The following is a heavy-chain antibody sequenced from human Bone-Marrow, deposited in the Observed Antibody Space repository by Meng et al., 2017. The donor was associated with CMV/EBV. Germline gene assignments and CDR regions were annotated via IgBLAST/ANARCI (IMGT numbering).Heavy chain of an antibody. J-gene: IGHJ5*02. CDR2: IYYSGST. Sequence: SETLSLTCTVSGGSVSSGSYYWSWIRQPPGKGLEWIGYIYYSGSTNYNPSLKSRVTISVDTSKNQFSLKLSSVTAADTAVYYCARYDTNNWFDPWGQGTRVTGSS. V-gene: IGHV4-61*01. D-gene: IGHD3-9*01. CDR1: GGSVSSGSYY. CDR3: ARYDTNNWFDP.